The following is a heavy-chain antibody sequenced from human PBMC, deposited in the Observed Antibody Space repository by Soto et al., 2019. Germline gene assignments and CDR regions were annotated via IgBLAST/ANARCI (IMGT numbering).Heavy chain of an antibody. J-gene: IGHJ6*02. CDR2: IIPIFGTA. CDR3: ARAIVLVPAAISRMDV. D-gene: IGHD2-2*02. Sequence: GASVKVSCKASGGTFSSYAISWVRQAPGQGLEWMGGIIPIFGTANYAQKFQGRVTITADKSTSTAYMELSSLRSEDTAVYYCARAIVLVPAAISRMDVWGQGTTVTV. V-gene: IGHV1-69*06. CDR1: GGTFSSYA.